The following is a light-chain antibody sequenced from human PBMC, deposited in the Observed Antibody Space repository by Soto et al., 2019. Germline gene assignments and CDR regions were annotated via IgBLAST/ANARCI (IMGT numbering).Light chain of an antibody. J-gene: IGKJ2*01. CDR3: QHCGTSCFYI. Sequence: EIVLTQSPGTLSLSPGERSTLSCRASQSVDSSYLAWYQQKPGQAPRLVLCGTSIRATGTPDRFSGSGSGTDFTSTISPLEPEDCAVYYCQHCGTSCFYIFGQGTKLEIK. V-gene: IGKV3-20*01. CDR2: GTS. CDR1: QSVDSSY.